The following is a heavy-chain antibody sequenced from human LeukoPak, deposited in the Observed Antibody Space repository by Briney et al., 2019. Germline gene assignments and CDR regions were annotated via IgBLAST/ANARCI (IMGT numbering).Heavy chain of an antibody. J-gene: IGHJ4*02. D-gene: IGHD4-17*01. CDR3: ARDRGGTTVTYFVDN. Sequence: PGGSLRLSCEASGFTFSSYSMYWVRQAPGKGLEWISYISSSSSTIYSSDSVKGRFTISRDNAKNSMYLQMNRLRVEDTAVYYCARDRGGTTVTYFVDNWGQGTLVTVSS. CDR1: GFTFSSYS. V-gene: IGHV3-48*01. CDR2: ISSSSSTI.